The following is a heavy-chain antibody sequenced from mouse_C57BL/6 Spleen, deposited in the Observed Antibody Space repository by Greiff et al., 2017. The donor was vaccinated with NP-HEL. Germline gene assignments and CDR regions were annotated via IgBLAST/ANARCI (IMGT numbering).Heavy chain of an antibody. CDR2: ISYDGSN. D-gene: IGHD2-4*01. J-gene: IGHJ4*01. CDR1: GYSITSGYY. CDR3: ARNYDYDGLYAMDY. V-gene: IGHV3-6*01. Sequence: EVKLMESGPGLVKPSQSLSLTCSVTGYSITSGYYWNWIRQFPGNKLEWMGYISYDGSNNSNPSLKNRISITRDTSKNQFFLKLNSVTTEDTATYYCARNYDYDGLYAMDYWGQGTSVTVSS.